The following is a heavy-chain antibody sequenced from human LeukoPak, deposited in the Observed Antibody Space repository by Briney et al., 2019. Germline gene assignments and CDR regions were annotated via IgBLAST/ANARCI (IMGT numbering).Heavy chain of an antibody. CDR1: GYTFTSYD. CDR2: IIPILGIA. J-gene: IGHJ4*02. Sequence: ASVKVSCKASGYTFTSYDINWVRQATGQGLEWMGRIIPILGIANYAQKFQGRVTITADKSTSTAYMELSSLRSEDTAVYYCARLAVVTATESRPFDYWGQGTLVTVSS. CDR3: ARLAVVTATESRPFDY. D-gene: IGHD2-21*02. V-gene: IGHV1-69*04.